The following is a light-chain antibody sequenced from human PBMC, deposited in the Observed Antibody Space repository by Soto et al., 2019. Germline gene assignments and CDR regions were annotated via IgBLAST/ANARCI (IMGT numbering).Light chain of an antibody. Sequence: SGLTPPASVSGSPGRSITISCTGTSSDVGGYNYVSWYQQHPGKAPKLMIYDVSNRPSGVSNRFSGSKSGNTASLTISGLQAEDEADYYCSSYTSSSTVVFGGGTKVTVL. CDR2: DVS. J-gene: IGLJ2*01. CDR1: SSDVGGYNY. V-gene: IGLV2-14*01. CDR3: SSYTSSSTVV.